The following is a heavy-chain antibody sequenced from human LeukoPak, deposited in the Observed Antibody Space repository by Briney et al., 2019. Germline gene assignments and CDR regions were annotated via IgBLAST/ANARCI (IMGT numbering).Heavy chain of an antibody. V-gene: IGHV3-30*02. CDR3: AKFSATYYDILTGAPFDY. J-gene: IGHJ4*02. CDR2: IRYDGSNK. Sequence: GGSLRLSCAASGFTFSSYGMHWVRQAPGKGLEWVAFIRYDGSNKYYADSVKGRFTISRDNSKNTLYLQMNSLRAEDTAVYYCAKFSATYYDILTGAPFDYWGQGTLITVSS. D-gene: IGHD3-9*01. CDR1: GFTFSSYG.